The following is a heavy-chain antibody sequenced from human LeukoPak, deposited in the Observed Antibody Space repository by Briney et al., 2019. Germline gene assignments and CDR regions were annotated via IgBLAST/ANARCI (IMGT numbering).Heavy chain of an antibody. V-gene: IGHV4-38-2*01. Sequence: PSETLSLTCAVSGHSISSGYYWGWIRQPPGKGLEWIGSIYHSGSTYYNPSLKSRVTISVDTSKNQFSLKLSSVTAADTAVYYCARGAVTTWVDYWGQGTLVTVSS. D-gene: IGHD4-17*01. CDR1: GHSISSGYY. J-gene: IGHJ4*02. CDR3: ARGAVTTWVDY. CDR2: IYHSGST.